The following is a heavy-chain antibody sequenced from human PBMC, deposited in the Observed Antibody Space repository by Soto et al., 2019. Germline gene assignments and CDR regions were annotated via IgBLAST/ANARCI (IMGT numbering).Heavy chain of an antibody. CDR3: ATINVGYYYDSSGYYYFDY. CDR2: FDPEDGET. CDR1: GYTLTELS. J-gene: IGHJ4*02. Sequence: GASVKVSCKVSGYTLTELSMHWVRQAPGKGLEWMGGFDPEDGETIYAQKFQGRVTMTEDTSTDTAYMELSSLRSEDTAVYYCATINVGYYYDSSGYYYFDYWGQGTLVTSPQ. D-gene: IGHD3-22*01. V-gene: IGHV1-24*01.